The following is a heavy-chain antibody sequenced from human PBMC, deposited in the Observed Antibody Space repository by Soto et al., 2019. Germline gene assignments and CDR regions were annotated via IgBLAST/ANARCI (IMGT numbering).Heavy chain of an antibody. CDR3: AKDLWELPGDY. CDR2: ISYDGSNK. CDR1: GFTFSSYG. Sequence: GGSLRLSCAASGFTFSSYGMHWVRQAPGKGLEWVAVISYDGSNKYYADSVKGRFTISRDNSKNTLYLQMNSLRAEDTAVYYCAKDLWELPGDYWGQGTLVTVAS. D-gene: IGHD1-26*01. V-gene: IGHV3-30*18. J-gene: IGHJ4*02.